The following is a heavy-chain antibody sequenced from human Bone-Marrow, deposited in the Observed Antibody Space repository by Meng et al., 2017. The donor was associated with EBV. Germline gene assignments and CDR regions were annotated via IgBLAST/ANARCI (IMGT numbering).Heavy chain of an antibody. CDR1: GSSIPTPNYF. Sequence: AAGPGPLKPPETRAPLRPCLGSSIPTPNYFWGWIRQPPGKGLELIGTFYSVTTTFYNPSLRSRLAISVDTSKNQFSLRLTSLTAADTAVYYCVRGYDYGDYVDYWGQGTLVTVSS. V-gene: IGHV4-39*07. J-gene: IGHJ4*02. CDR2: FYSVTTT. D-gene: IGHD4-17*01. CDR3: VRGYDYGDYVDY.